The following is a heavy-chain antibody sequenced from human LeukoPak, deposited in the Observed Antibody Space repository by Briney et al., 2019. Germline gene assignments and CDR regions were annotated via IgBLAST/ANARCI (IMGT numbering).Heavy chain of an antibody. V-gene: IGHV5-51*01. J-gene: IGHJ4*02. CDR2: IYPGDSDT. CDR3: ARRAPLGSGYLYYFDY. Sequence: GESLKISCKGSGYSFTSYWIGWVRQMPGKGLEWMGIIYPGDSDTRYSPSFQGQVTISADKSISTAYLQWSSLKASDTAMYYCARRAPLGSGYLYYFDYWGQGTLVTVSS. D-gene: IGHD3-3*01. CDR1: GYSFTSYW.